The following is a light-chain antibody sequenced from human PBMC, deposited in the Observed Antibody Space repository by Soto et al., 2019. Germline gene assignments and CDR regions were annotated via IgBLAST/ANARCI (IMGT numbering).Light chain of an antibody. V-gene: IGKV1-39*01. Sequence: QAVSSRTAVVRDRVAITFRASQSISGSLNGYQQKPGKAPTLLIYGASTLQSGGPSRFCGSGCVTDYTLTISMLQSEDSALYIEQQCERPQAVGPGTRLEIK. J-gene: IGKJ5*01. CDR2: GAS. CDR1: QSISGS. CDR3: QQCERPQA.